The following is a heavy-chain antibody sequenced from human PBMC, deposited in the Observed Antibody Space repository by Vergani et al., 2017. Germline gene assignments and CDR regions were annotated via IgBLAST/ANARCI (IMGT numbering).Heavy chain of an antibody. Sequence: QVQVVQSGAEVKKSGASVKVSCKTSGYTFSNDYMHWVRQAPGQGLEWMGIINPSGGHTNYAQKFQGRVTISVDTSKNQFSLKLSSVTAADTAVYYCARASNYGYYYYYYMDVWGKGTTVTVSS. CDR3: ARASNYGYYYYYYMDV. CDR2: INPSGGHT. D-gene: IGHD4-11*01. V-gene: IGHV1-46*01. CDR1: GYTFSNDY. J-gene: IGHJ6*03.